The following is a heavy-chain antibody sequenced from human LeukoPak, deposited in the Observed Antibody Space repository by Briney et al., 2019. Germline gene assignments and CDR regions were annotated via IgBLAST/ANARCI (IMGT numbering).Heavy chain of an antibody. CDR1: GFIFTTYT. CDR2: ISYDGSNK. CDR3: ARVYGGYYGSGSYYLYYFDY. V-gene: IGHV3-30-3*01. Sequence: GGSLRLSCAASGFIFTTYTMHWVRQAPGKGLEWVALISYDGSNKYYADSVKGRFTITRDNSKNTLYLQMNSLRAEDTAVYYCARVYGGYYGSGSYYLYYFDYWGQGTLVTVSS. D-gene: IGHD3-10*01. J-gene: IGHJ4*02.